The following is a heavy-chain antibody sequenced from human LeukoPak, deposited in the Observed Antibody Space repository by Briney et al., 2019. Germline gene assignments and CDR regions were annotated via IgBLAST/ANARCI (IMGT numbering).Heavy chain of an antibody. CDR1: GYTFTGYY. J-gene: IGHJ6*03. CDR2: INPNSGGT. V-gene: IGHV1-2*02. D-gene: IGHD2-2*01. CDR3: ARDDCSSTSCPPWNYYYYMDV. Sequence: ASVKVSCKASGYTFTGYYMHWVRQAPGQGLEWMGWINPNSGGTNYAQKFQGRVTMTRDTSISTAYMELSRLRSDDTAVYYCARDDCSSTSCPPWNYYYYMDVWGKGTTVTVSS.